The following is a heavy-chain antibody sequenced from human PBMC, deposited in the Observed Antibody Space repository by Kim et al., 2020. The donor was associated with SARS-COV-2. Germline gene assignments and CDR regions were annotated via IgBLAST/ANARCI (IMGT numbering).Heavy chain of an antibody. D-gene: IGHD3-10*01. CDR1: GFAFNNFW. J-gene: IGHJ3*01. CDR3: AIDGGFQFGEFGSLNV. V-gene: IGHV3-74*01. Sequence: GGSLRLSCAASGFAFNNFWMHWVRQVSGQGLMWVALITSDEGTTQYADSVKGRFTISRDNAKNTLYLQMDSLTVEDTAVYYCAIDGGFQFGEFGSLNVWGGGSMVTVSS. CDR2: ITSDEGTT.